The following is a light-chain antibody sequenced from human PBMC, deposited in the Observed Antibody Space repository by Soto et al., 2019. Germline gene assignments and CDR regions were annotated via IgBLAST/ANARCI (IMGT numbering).Light chain of an antibody. CDR3: SSYTSCSTVF. J-gene: IGLJ2*01. CDR1: SGDVGAYNY. CDR2: EVT. Sequence: QSALTQPASVSGSPGQSITISCTGTSGDVGAYNYVSWYQQLPGKVPKLIMYEVTNRPSGVPNRFSGSKSGNTASLIISGRQAEDEADYYCSSYTSCSTVFFGGGTKLTVL. V-gene: IGLV2-14*01.